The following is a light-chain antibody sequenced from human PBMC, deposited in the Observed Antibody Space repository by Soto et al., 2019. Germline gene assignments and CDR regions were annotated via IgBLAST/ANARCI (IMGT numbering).Light chain of an antibody. Sequence: DIPMTQSPSSLSASVGDRVTITCRASQSISSYLNWYQQKPGKAPKLLIYAESSLQSGVPSRFSGSGSGTDFTLTIGTLQPEDFATYYCQQSYSTPPYTFGQGTKLEIK. CDR3: QQSYSTPPYT. V-gene: IGKV1-39*01. CDR2: AES. J-gene: IGKJ2*01. CDR1: QSISSY.